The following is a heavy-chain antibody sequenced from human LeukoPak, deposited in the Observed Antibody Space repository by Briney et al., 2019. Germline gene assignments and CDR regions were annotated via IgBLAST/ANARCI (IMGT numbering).Heavy chain of an antibody. J-gene: IGHJ4*02. CDR1: GYSFTSYW. Sequence: GESLKISCKGSGYSFTSYWIGWGRQMPGKGLEWMGIIYPGDSDTRYSPSFQGQVTISADKSISTAYLQWSSLKASDTAMYYCERHGTPQSAGFDYWGQGTLVTVSS. CDR2: IYPGDSDT. CDR3: ERHGTPQSAGFDY. D-gene: IGHD6-13*01. V-gene: IGHV5-51*01.